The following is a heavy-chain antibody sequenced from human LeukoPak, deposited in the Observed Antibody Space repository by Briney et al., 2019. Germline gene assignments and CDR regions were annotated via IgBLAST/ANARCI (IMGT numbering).Heavy chain of an antibody. Sequence: PGGSLRLSCAASGFNFDDYAMHWVRQAPGKGLEWVSYISSSISTIYYADSVKGRFTISRDNAKNSLYLQMNSLRAEDTAVYYCARDPEVVAANNGMDVWGQGTTVTVSS. CDR3: ARDPEVVAANNGMDV. D-gene: IGHD2-15*01. CDR1: GFNFDDYA. V-gene: IGHV3-48*01. CDR2: ISSSISTI. J-gene: IGHJ6*02.